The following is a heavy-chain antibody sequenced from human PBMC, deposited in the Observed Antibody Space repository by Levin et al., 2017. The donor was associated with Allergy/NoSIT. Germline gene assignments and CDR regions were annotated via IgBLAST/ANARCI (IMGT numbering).Heavy chain of an antibody. D-gene: IGHD3-22*01. CDR2: IWYDGSNK. Sequence: GGSLRLSCAASGFTFSSYGMHWVRQAPGKGLEWVAVIWYDGSNKYYADSVKGRFTISRDNSKNTLYLQMNSLRAEDTAVYYCARDHDQTYYYDSSGYYDAFDIWGQGTMVTVSS. CDR1: GFTFSSYG. V-gene: IGHV3-33*01. J-gene: IGHJ3*02. CDR3: ARDHDQTYYYDSSGYYDAFDI.